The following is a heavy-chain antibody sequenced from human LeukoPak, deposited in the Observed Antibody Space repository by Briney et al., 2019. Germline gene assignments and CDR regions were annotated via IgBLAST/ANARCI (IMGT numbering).Heavy chain of an antibody. CDR2: IYYSGST. V-gene: IGHV4-61*08. J-gene: IGHJ2*01. D-gene: IGHD6-19*01. Sequence: SETLSLTCTVSGGSISSGGYYWTWIRQPPGKGLEWIGYIYYSGSTNYNPSLKSRVTISVDTSKNQFSLKLSSVTAADTAVYYCARVAGGSGWYFDLWGRGTLVTVSS. CDR1: GGSISSGGYY. CDR3: ARVAGGSGWYFDL.